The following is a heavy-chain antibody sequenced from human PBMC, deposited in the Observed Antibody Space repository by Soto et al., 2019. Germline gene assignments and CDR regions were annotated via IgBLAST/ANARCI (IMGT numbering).Heavy chain of an antibody. CDR2: INPNSGGT. J-gene: IGHJ5*02. Sequence: ASVKVSCKASGYTFTGDYMHWVRQAPGQGLEWMGWINPNSGGTNYAQKFQGWVTMTRDTSISTAYIELSRLRSDDTAVYYCARGPYYYDISGYYNWFDPWGQGTLVTVSS. CDR3: ARGPYYYDISGYYNWFDP. D-gene: IGHD3-22*01. CDR1: GYTFTGDY. V-gene: IGHV1-2*04.